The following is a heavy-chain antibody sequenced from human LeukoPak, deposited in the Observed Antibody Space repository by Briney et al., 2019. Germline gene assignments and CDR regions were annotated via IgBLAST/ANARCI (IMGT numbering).Heavy chain of an antibody. J-gene: IGHJ4*02. CDR2: IDDSGGT. Sequence: SETLSLTCTVSGVSLSSRNYYWGWIRQPPGKGLEWIANIDDSGGTDYNPSLKSRITVSRDTSKNQFSLKLNSVTAADTAVYYCARGTRPFDSWGRGILVTVS. CDR1: GVSLSSRNYY. V-gene: IGHV4-39*07. CDR3: ARGTRPFDS.